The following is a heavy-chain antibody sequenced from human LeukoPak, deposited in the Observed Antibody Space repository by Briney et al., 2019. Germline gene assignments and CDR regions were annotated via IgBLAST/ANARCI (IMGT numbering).Heavy chain of an antibody. CDR1: GFTFNKYD. V-gene: IGHV3-23*01. CDR3: AKGGWLDD. D-gene: IGHD6-19*01. CDR2: IIGRSDKT. Sequence: GGSMRLSCAASGFTFNKYDMTWERQAPGKGLEWVSTIIGRSDKTYYTDSVKVRFVTSRDNSKDTLYLQMNSLRAEDTGIYYCAKGGWLDDLGQGALVSVSS. J-gene: IGHJ4*02.